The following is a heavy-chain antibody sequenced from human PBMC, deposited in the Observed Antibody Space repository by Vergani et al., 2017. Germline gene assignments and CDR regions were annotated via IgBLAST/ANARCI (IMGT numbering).Heavy chain of an antibody. CDR2: INHSGST. CDR1: GGSFSGYY. D-gene: IGHD3-16*02. Sequence: QVQLQQWGAGLLKPSETLSLTCAVYGGSFSGYYWSWIRQPPGKGLEWIGEINHSGSTYYNPSLKSRVTISVDTSKNQFSLKLSSVTAADTAVYYCARNYDYVWGSYRPGGKNAFDIWGQGTMVTVSS. CDR3: ARNYDYVWGSYRPGGKNAFDI. J-gene: IGHJ3*02. V-gene: IGHV4-34*01.